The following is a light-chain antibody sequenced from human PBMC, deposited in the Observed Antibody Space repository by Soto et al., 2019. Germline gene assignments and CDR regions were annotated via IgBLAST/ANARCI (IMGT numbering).Light chain of an antibody. CDR3: QQYNSYWT. Sequence: EIVLTQSPGTLSVSPGDRATLSCRASQSVSSRFLAWYQQTRGQAPRLIIPAASSTATGLPDRFSGSGSATEFTPTISILQPDHSATYYCQQYNSYWTFGQGTKVDIK. J-gene: IGKJ1*01. V-gene: IGKV3-20*01. CDR2: AAS. CDR1: QSVSSRF.